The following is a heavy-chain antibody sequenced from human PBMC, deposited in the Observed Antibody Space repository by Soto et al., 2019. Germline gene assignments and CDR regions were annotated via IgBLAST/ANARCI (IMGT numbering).Heavy chain of an antibody. D-gene: IGHD6-19*01. V-gene: IGHV3-74*01. CDR3: VRVKETSGWGAFDY. J-gene: IGHJ4*02. CDR2: TNGDGSVT. Sequence: EVQLVESGGGLVQPGGSLRLSCTASGFTFSGFWMHWVRQAPGKGLVWVSRTNGDGSVTNYADSVNGRFTISRDNAKNTLYLKMNSLRVEDTAVYYCVRVKETSGWGAFDYWGQGTLVTVSS. CDR1: GFTFSGFW.